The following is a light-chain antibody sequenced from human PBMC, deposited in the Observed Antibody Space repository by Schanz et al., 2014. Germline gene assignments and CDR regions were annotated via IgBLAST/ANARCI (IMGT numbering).Light chain of an antibody. V-gene: IGLV4-69*01. J-gene: IGLJ2*01. CDR1: SGHSTYA. Sequence: QLVLTQSPSASASLGASVKLTCTLSSGHSTYAIAWHQQLPERGPRYLMKVNGDGSHAKGDGIPDRFSGSSSGADRYLTISNLQSEDEADYYCETWDSRVVFGGGTKLTVL. CDR2: VNGDGSH. CDR3: ETWDSRVV.